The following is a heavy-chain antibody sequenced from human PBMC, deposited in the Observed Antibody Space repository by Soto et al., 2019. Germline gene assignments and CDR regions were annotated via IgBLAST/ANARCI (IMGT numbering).Heavy chain of an antibody. CDR1: GFTVSSNY. J-gene: IGHJ3*02. CDR3: ARNYDSTAGGAFDI. CDR2: IYSGGST. V-gene: IGHV3-53*01. Sequence: EVQLVESGGGLIQPGGSLRLSCAASGFTVSSNYMSWVRQAPGKGLEWVSVIYSGGSTYYAESVKGRFTISRDNSKNTLHLQMNSLRAEDTAVYYCARNYDSTAGGAFDIWGQGTMVTVSS. D-gene: IGHD3-22*01.